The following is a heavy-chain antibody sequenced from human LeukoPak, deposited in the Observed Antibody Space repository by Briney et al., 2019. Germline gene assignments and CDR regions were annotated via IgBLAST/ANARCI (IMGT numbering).Heavy chain of an antibody. V-gene: IGHV4-39*07. CDR3: ARNRDGYNSFDY. CDR1: GGSISSSSYY. D-gene: IGHD5-24*01. CDR2: IYYSGST. J-gene: IGHJ4*02. Sequence: SETLSLTCTVSGGSISSSSYYWGWIRQPPGKGLEWIGSIYYSGSTYYNPSLKSRVTISVDTSKNQFSLKLSSVTAADTAVYYCARNRDGYNSFDYWGLGTLVTVSS.